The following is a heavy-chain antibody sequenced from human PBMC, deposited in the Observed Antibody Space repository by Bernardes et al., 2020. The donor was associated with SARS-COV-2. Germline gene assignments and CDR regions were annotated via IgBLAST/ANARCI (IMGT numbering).Heavy chain of an antibody. V-gene: IGHV1-18*04. CDR3: VRTITPLRLGELTDAFVT. D-gene: IGHD3-16*01. Sequence: ASVKVSCKASGYTFTNYGIGWVRQAPGQGLEWMGWINAYNGNTNYVQKFQGRVTMSTDTSAHTAHMELSSLRVDDTAVYFCVRTITPLRLGELTDAFVTWGHGTLVTVSS. J-gene: IGHJ3*02. CDR1: GYTFTNYG. CDR2: INAYNGNT.